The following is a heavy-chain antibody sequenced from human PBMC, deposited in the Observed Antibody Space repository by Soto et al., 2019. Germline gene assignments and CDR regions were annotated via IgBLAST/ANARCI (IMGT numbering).Heavy chain of an antibody. D-gene: IGHD1-7*01. Sequence: SETLSLTCTVSGGSISSGGYYWSWIRQHPGKGLEWIGYIYYSGSTYYNPSLKSRVTISVDTSKNQFSLKLSSVTAADTAVYYCARDAPSVVELQSWYFDLWGRGTLVTVSS. CDR1: GGSISSGGYY. CDR2: IYYSGST. J-gene: IGHJ2*01. CDR3: ARDAPSVVELQSWYFDL. V-gene: IGHV4-31*03.